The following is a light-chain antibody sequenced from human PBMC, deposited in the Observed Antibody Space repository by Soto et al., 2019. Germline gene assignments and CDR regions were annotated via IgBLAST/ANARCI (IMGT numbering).Light chain of an antibody. CDR2: GAS. CDR1: QSVDGN. J-gene: IGKJ4*01. Sequence: EIVMTQSPATLSVSPGERATLSCRASQSVDGNLAWYQQKPGQAPRLLMYGASTRATGIPARFSGSGSGTEFTLTISSLQSEDFGVYYCQQYNNWPLTFGGGTKVEIK. CDR3: QQYNNWPLT. V-gene: IGKV3-15*01.